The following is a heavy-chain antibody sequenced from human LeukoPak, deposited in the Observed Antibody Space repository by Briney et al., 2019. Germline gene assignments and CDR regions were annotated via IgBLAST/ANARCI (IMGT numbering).Heavy chain of an antibody. Sequence: GGSLRLSCAASGFTFSSYAMSWVRQVPGKGLEWVSAISGSGGSTYYADSVKGRFTISRDNSKNTLYLQMNSLRAEDTAVYYCAKDGEGAFVVVPAARDYWGQGTLVTVSS. J-gene: IGHJ4*02. V-gene: IGHV3-23*01. D-gene: IGHD2-2*01. CDR3: AKDGEGAFVVVPAARDY. CDR2: ISGSGGST. CDR1: GFTFSSYA.